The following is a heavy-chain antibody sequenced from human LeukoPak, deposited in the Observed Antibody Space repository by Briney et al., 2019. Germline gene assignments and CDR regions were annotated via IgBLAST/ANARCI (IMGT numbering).Heavy chain of an antibody. CDR3: ARDRWGGSGSYYNSDYYYYGMDV. Sequence: SQTLSLTCAVSGGSISSGGYSWSWIRQPPGKGLEWIGYIYHSGSTYYNPSLKSRVTISVDRSKNQFSLKLRSVTAADTAVYYCARDRWGGSGSYYNSDYYYYGMDVWGQGTTVTVSS. V-gene: IGHV4-30-2*01. CDR2: IYHSGST. CDR1: GGSISSGGYS. J-gene: IGHJ6*02. D-gene: IGHD3-10*01.